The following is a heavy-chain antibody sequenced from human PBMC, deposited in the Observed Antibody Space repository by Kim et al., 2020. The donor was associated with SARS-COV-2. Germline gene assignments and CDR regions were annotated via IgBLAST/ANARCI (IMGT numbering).Heavy chain of an antibody. V-gene: IGHV3-7*03. CDR2: IKQDGSEK. CDR3: ARVRGDGYYYYGMDV. CDR1: GFTFSSYW. Sequence: GGSLRLSCAASGFTFSSYWMSWVRQAPGKGLEWVANIKQDGSEKYYVDSVKGRFTISRDNAKNSLYLQMNSLRAEDTAVYYCARVRGDGYYYYGMDVWGQGTTVTVSS. D-gene: IGHD2-21*02. J-gene: IGHJ6*02.